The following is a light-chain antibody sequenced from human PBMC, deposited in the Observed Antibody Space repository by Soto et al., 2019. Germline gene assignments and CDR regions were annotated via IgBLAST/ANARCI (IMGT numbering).Light chain of an antibody. V-gene: IGKV3-20*01. CDR3: QQYGSSPVT. CDR2: GAS. Sequence: ELVLTQSPGTLSLSPVAIATLSCSARQSGSSSYLGWYQQKPGQAPRLLIYGASSRATGIPDRFSGSGSGTDFTLTISRLEPADFAVYYCQQYGSSPVTFGGGSKVDIK. CDR1: QSGSSSY. J-gene: IGKJ4*01.